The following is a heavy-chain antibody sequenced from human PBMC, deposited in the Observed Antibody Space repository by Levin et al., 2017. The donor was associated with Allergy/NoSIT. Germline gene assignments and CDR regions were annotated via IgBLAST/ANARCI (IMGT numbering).Heavy chain of an antibody. J-gene: IGHJ1*01. V-gene: IGHV4-39*01. D-gene: IGHD2-15*01. CDR2: IYYSGST. CDR1: GGSISSSSYY. Sequence: ASETLSLTCTVSGGSISSSSYYWGWIRQPPGKGLEWIGSIYYSGSTYYNPSLKSRATISVDTSKNQFSLKLSSVTAADTAVYYCARPLYDYCSGGSCASLPFQHWGQGTLVTVSS. CDR3: ARPLYDYCSGGSCASLPFQH.